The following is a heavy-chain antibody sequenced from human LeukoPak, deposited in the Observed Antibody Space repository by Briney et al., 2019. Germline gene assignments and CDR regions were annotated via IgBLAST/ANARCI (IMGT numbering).Heavy chain of an antibody. J-gene: IGHJ5*02. CDR2: IYYSGST. V-gene: IGHV4-59*01. CDR3: ARAGYGGHYCDP. D-gene: IGHD3-10*01. Sequence: SETLSLTCTVSGGSISSYYWSWIRQPPGKGLEWIGYIYYSGSTNYNPSLKSRVTISVDTSKNQFSLKLSSVTAADTAVYYCARAGYGGHYCDPWGQGTLVTVSS. CDR1: GGSISSYY.